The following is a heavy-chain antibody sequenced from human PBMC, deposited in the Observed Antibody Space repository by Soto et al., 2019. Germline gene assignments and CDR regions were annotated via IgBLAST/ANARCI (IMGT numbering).Heavy chain of an antibody. J-gene: IGHJ4*02. V-gene: IGHV3-7*01. CDR2: IKQDGSDK. Sequence: VGSLRLSCAVPKFTFGDYWMSWVRQAPGKGLEWVSNIKQDGSDKNYADPVKGRFIISRDNVDNSMYLQMNSLRAEDTAVYYCASLSYGQLRYFDNWGQGTLVTVSS. CDR1: KFTFGDYW. D-gene: IGHD1-1*01. CDR3: ASLSYGQLRYFDN.